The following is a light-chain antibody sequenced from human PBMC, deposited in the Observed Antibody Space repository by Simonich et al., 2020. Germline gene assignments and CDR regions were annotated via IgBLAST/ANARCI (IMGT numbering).Light chain of an antibody. J-gene: IGKJ4*01. CDR2: GAS. V-gene: IGKV3-15*01. CDR3: QQYNNWPPLT. Sequence: EIVMTQSPATLSVSPVERATLSCRASQSVSSNLAWYQPKPCQAPSLLIYGASTMATGIPARLSGSGSGTEFTLTISSLQSEDFAVYYCQQYNNWPPLTFGGGTKVEIK. CDR1: QSVSSN.